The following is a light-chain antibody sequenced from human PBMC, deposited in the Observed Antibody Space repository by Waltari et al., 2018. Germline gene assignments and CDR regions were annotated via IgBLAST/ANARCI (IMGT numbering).Light chain of an antibody. J-gene: IGKJ1*01. Sequence: DIQMTQSPSSLSASVGDSFTITCRASQSISSYLNWYQQKPGKAPKLLIYAASSLQSGVPSRFSGSGSGTDFTLTISCLQSEDFATYFCQHYYNYPWTFGQGTKVEIK. V-gene: IGKV1-39*01. CDR2: AAS. CDR1: QSISSY. CDR3: QHYYNYPWT.